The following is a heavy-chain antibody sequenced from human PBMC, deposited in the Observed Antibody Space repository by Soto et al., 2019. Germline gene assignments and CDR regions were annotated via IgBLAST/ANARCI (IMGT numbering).Heavy chain of an antibody. CDR3: ARGDCSGGSCYSPLVYWFDP. V-gene: IGHV1-69*13. Sequence: ASVKVSCKASGGTFSSYAISWVRQAPGQGLEWMGGIIPIFGTANYAQKFQGRVTITADESTSTAYMELSSLRSEDTAVYYCARGDCSGGSCYSPLVYWFDPWGQGTLVTVSS. CDR1: GGTFSSYA. CDR2: IIPIFGTA. J-gene: IGHJ5*02. D-gene: IGHD2-15*01.